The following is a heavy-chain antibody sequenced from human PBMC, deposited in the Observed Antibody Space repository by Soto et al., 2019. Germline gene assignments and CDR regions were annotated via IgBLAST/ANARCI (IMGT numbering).Heavy chain of an antibody. V-gene: IGHV1-69*12. Sequence: QVQLVQSGAEVKKPGSSVKVSCKASGGTFSSYAISWVRQAPGQGLEWMGGIIPIFGTANYAQKFQGRVTITADESTSTAYMELSSLRSEDTAVYYCARGQLRFLEWPQGGMDVWGQGTTVTVSS. CDR1: GGTFSSYA. D-gene: IGHD3-3*01. CDR2: IIPIFGTA. J-gene: IGHJ6*02. CDR3: ARGQLRFLEWPQGGMDV.